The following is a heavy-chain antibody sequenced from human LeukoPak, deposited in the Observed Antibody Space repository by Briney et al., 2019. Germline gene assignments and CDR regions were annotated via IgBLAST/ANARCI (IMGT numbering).Heavy chain of an antibody. Sequence: GGSLRLSCAASGFKFGDFAMSWVRQTPGKGLEWVSGISASGANTYYAASVKGRLTSSRDNSNNTLFLQMFNLRAEDAAVYYCAKVGENVLRIYPHSYYFDSWGQGTLVAVSS. J-gene: IGHJ4*02. CDR1: GFKFGDFA. V-gene: IGHV3-23*01. D-gene: IGHD2-15*01. CDR3: AKVGENVLRIYPHSYYFDS. CDR2: ISASGANT.